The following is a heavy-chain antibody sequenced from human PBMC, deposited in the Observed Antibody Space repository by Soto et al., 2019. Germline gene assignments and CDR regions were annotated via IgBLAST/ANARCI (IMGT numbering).Heavy chain of an antibody. V-gene: IGHV3-23*01. D-gene: IGHD6-19*01. CDR2: ISGSGGGT. J-gene: IGHJ5*02. CDR1: GFTFSSYA. Sequence: PGGSLRLSCAASGFTFSSYAMSWVRQAPGKGLEWVSLISGSGGGTYYADSVKGRFTISRDNSKNTLYLQMNSLRAEDTAVFYCAREGSSGWNGLNWFDPWGQGTLVTVSS. CDR3: AREGSSGWNGLNWFDP.